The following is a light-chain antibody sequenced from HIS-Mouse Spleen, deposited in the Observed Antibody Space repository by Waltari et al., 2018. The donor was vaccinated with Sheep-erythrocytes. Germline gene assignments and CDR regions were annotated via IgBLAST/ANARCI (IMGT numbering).Light chain of an antibody. V-gene: IGKV1-12*01. CDR2: AAS. CDR3: QQTNSFPIT. Sequence: DIQMTQSPSSVSASVGDRVTITCRASQGINSWLAWYQQKPGKAPKLLIYAASRLQSGVPSRFSGSRSGTDFTLTISSLQPEDFVTYYCQQTNSFPITFGQGTRLEIK. CDR1: QGINSW. J-gene: IGKJ5*01.